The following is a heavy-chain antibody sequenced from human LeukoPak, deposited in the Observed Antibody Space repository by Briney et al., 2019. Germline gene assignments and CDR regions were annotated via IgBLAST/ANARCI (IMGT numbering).Heavy chain of an antibody. Sequence: PGRSLRLSCAASGFTFSNAWMSWVRQAPGKGLEWVGRIKSKTDGGTTDYAAPVKGRFSVSRDDSRNTLYLQMNSLKTEDTAVYYCATRGYSFVLDYWGQGALVTVSS. J-gene: IGHJ4*02. D-gene: IGHD5-18*01. CDR2: IKSKTDGGTT. CDR1: GFTFSNAW. V-gene: IGHV3-15*01. CDR3: ATRGYSFVLDY.